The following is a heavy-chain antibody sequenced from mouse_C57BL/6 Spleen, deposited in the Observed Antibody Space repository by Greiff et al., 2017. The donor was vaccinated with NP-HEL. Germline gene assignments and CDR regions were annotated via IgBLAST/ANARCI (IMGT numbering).Heavy chain of an antibody. V-gene: IGHV1-52*01. CDR2: IDPSDSET. D-gene: IGHD4-1*01. J-gene: IGHJ2*01. CDR3: ARSELGVYFDY. Sequence: VQLQQPGAELVRPGSSVKLSCKASGYTFTSYWMHWVKQRPIQGLEWIGNIDPSDSETHYNQQFKDKATLTVDKSSSTAYMQRSSLTSEDSAVYYCARSELGVYFDYWGQGTTLTVSS. CDR1: GYTFTSYW.